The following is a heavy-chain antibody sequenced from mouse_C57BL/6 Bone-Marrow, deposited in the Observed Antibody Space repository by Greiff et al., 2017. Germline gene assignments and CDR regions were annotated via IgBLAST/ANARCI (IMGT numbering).Heavy chain of an antibody. Sequence: QVQLQQSGPELVKPGASVKISCKASGYAFSSSWMNWVKQRPGKGLEWIGRIYPGDGDTNYNGKFKGKATLTADKSSSTAYMQLSSLTSEDSAVYFCARSPLLRPYYFDYWGQGTTLTVSS. D-gene: IGHD1-2*01. CDR2: IYPGDGDT. CDR1: GYAFSSSW. V-gene: IGHV1-82*01. CDR3: ARSPLLRPYYFDY. J-gene: IGHJ2*01.